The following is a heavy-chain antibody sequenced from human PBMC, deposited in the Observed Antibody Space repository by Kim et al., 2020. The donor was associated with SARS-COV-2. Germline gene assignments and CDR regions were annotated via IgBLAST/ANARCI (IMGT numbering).Heavy chain of an antibody. CDR3: AGGFGASLDY. J-gene: IGHJ4*02. Sequence: YIYYADSVKGRFTISRDNAKNSLYLQMNSLRAEDTAVYYCAGGFGASLDYWGQGTLVTVSS. V-gene: IGHV3-21*01. CDR2: YI. D-gene: IGHD3-10*01.